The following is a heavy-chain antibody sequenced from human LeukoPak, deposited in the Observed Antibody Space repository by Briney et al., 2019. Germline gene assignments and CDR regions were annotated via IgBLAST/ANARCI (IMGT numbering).Heavy chain of an antibody. V-gene: IGHV3-33*01. CDR3: ARDNSGSFSFVDY. J-gene: IGHJ4*02. CDR2: IWNDGNDK. Sequence: GGSLRLSCEASGFTFSSYGMHWVRQAPGKGLERVAGIWNDGNDKYYADSVKGRFIISRDNSKNTLYLQMNSLRAEDTAVYYCARDNSGSFSFVDYWGQGTLVTVSS. CDR1: GFTFSSYG. D-gene: IGHD3-10*01.